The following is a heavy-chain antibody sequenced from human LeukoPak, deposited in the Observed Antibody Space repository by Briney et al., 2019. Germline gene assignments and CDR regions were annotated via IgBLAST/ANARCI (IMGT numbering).Heavy chain of an antibody. Sequence: QPGRSLRLCCTAAGFTVGDYAMSWVRQAPGKGLEWVGFIRSKAYGGTAEYAASVKGRFTISRDESKSIAYLQMNSLKTEETALYYCTRVYYDYVWGSYRYNKFCYFDYWGQGTLVTVSS. V-gene: IGHV3-49*04. CDR3: TRVYYDYVWGSYRYNKFCYFDY. CDR1: GFTVGDYA. CDR2: IRSKAYGGTA. D-gene: IGHD3-16*02. J-gene: IGHJ4*02.